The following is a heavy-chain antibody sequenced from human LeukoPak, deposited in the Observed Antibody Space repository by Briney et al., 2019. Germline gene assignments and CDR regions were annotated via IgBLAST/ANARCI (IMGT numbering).Heavy chain of an antibody. V-gene: IGHV4-59*01. D-gene: IGHD2-15*01. Sequence: PSETLSLTCAVYGGSFSGYYWSWIRQPPGKGLEWIGYMYYSGSTNYNPSLKSRVTISVDTSKNQFSLKLSSVTAADTAVYYCARGSTWSLAYWGQGTLVTVSS. CDR2: MYYSGST. CDR1: GGSFSGYY. CDR3: ARGSTWSLAY. J-gene: IGHJ4*02.